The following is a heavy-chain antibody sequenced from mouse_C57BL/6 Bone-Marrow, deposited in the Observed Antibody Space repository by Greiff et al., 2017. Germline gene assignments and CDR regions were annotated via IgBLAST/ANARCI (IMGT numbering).Heavy chain of an antibody. D-gene: IGHD1-1*01. CDR3: ARRDYYYGSRDY. V-gene: IGHV1-78*01. Sequence: QVQLQQSDAELVKPGASVKLSCKVSGYTFTDHTIHWVQQRPEQGLEWIGYIYPGDGSTKYNEKFKGKATLTADKSSNTAYMQLNSLTSEDAAVYFCARRDYYYGSRDYWGQGTTLTVSS. J-gene: IGHJ2*01. CDR2: IYPGDGST. CDR1: GYTFTDHT.